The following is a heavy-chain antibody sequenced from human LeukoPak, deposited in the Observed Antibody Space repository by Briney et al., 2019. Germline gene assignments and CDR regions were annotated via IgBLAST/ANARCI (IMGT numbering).Heavy chain of an antibody. Sequence: GGSLRLSCAASGFTFSSYAMSWVRQAPGKGLEWVSAISGSGGSTYYADSVKGRFTISRDNSENTLYLQMNSLRAEDTAVYYCARAQLTSMVADYWGQGTLVTVSS. CDR1: GFTFSSYA. CDR3: ARAQLTSMVADY. J-gene: IGHJ4*02. V-gene: IGHV3-23*01. CDR2: ISGSGGST. D-gene: IGHD5-18*01.